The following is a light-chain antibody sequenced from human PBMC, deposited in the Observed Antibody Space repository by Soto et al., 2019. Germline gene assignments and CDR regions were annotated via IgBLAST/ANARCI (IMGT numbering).Light chain of an antibody. CDR3: TSYVGNDIWV. V-gene: IGLV2-8*01. CDR2: EVT. Sequence: QSALTQPPSASGSPGQSVTISCTGTSSAVGAYKYVSWYQQYPGKAPKLMIYEVTKRPSGVPDRFSGSKSGNTASLTVSGRQAEDEADYYCTSYVGNDIWVFGGGTKVTVL. CDR1: SSAVGAYKY. J-gene: IGLJ3*02.